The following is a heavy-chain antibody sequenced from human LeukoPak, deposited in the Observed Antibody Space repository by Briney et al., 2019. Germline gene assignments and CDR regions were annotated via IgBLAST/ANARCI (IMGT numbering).Heavy chain of an antibody. D-gene: IGHD3-10*01. V-gene: IGHV4-39*07. Sequence: SETLSLTCTVSGDSISTSSSYWGWIRQPPGKGLEWIGSIYYSGSTYYNPSLKSRVTISVDTSKNQFSLKLSSVTAADTAVYYCASLVITNFDYWGQGTLVTVSS. CDR3: ASLVITNFDY. J-gene: IGHJ4*02. CDR2: IYYSGST. CDR1: GDSISTSSSY.